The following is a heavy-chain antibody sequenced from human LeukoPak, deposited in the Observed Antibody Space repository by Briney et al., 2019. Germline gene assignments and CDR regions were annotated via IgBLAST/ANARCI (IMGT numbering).Heavy chain of an antibody. J-gene: IGHJ4*02. CDR2: ISGSGGST. Sequence: PGGSLRLSCAASGFTFSSHAMSWVRQAPGKGLEWVSAISGSGGSTYYADSVKGRFTISRDNSKNTLYLQMNSLRAEDTAVYYCAKHPYDILTGYYISYYFDYWGQGTLVTVSS. D-gene: IGHD3-9*01. CDR3: AKHPYDILTGYYISYYFDY. CDR1: GFTFSSHA. V-gene: IGHV3-23*01.